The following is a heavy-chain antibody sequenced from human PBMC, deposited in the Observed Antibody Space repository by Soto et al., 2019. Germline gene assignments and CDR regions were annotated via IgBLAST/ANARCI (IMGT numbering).Heavy chain of an antibody. CDR1: GYTFTSYG. V-gene: IGHV1-18*01. CDR2: ISAYNGNT. Sequence: QVQLVQSGAEVKKPGASVKVSCKASGYTFTSYGINWVRQAPGQGLEWMGWISAYNGNTNYAQKLQGRVTMTTDTXTXXANRELRSLRSDDTAVYYCARTKATIRYYYYGMDVWGQGTTVTVSS. J-gene: IGHJ6*02. CDR3: ARTKATIRYYYYGMDV. D-gene: IGHD5-12*01.